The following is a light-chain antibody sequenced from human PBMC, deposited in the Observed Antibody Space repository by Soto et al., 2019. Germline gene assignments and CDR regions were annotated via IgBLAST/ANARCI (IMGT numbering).Light chain of an antibody. Sequence: EIVLTQSPATLSLSPGDRATLSCGASQSVSNNYLACYQHKPGLAPRVLIYDASTRATGNPDRFSGSGSGTDFTLTISRLEPEDFAVYYCHQQGSSPWTFGQGTKVEIK. CDR3: HQQGSSPWT. CDR1: QSVSNNY. J-gene: IGKJ1*01. CDR2: DAS. V-gene: IGKV3D-20*01.